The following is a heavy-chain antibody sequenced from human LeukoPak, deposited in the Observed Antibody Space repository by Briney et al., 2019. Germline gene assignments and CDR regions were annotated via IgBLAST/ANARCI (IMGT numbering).Heavy chain of an antibody. Sequence: AGGSLRLSCAASRFTLSSYWMSWVRQAPGKGLEWVANIKQDGSEKYYVDSVKGRFTISRDNAQNSLYLQMNSLRAEDTAVYYCAREMGANRNDAFDLWGQGTMVTVSS. CDR2: IKQDGSEK. V-gene: IGHV3-7*04. J-gene: IGHJ3*01. D-gene: IGHD1-26*01. CDR3: AREMGANRNDAFDL. CDR1: RFTLSSYW.